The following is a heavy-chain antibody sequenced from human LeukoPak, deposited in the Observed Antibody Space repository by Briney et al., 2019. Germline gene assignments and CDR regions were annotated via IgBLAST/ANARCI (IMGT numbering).Heavy chain of an antibody. Sequence: SETLSLTCTVSGGSISSSSYYWGWIRQPPGKGLEWIGHIYYNGITYYNPSLKSRVIISLDTSKNQFSLKVSSVTAADTAVYYXARRGNSGLFDYWGQGTLVTVSS. V-gene: IGHV4-39*01. CDR3: ARRGNSGLFDY. CDR2: IYYNGIT. J-gene: IGHJ4*02. CDR1: GGSISSSSYY. D-gene: IGHD4-23*01.